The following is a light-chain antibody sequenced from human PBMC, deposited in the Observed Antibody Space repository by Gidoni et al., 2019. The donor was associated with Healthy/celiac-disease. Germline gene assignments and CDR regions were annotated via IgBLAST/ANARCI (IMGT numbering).Light chain of an antibody. CDR1: QSVSSN. J-gene: IGKJ1*01. Sequence: VMTQSPATLSVSPGERATLSCRASQSVSSNLAWYQQKPGQAPRLLIYGASTRATGIPARFSGSGSGTEFTLTISSLQSEDFAVYYCQQYNNWPLWTFXQXTKVEIK. CDR2: GAS. CDR3: QQYNNWPLWT. V-gene: IGKV3-15*01.